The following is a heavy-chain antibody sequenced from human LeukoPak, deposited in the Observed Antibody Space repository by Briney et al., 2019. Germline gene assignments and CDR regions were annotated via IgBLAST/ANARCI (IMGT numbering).Heavy chain of an antibody. V-gene: IGHV1-46*01. D-gene: IGHD6-13*01. CDR1: GYTFTNYY. CDR2: INPRGGSP. CDR3: AREEDSSYYSY. Sequence: ASVKVSCKASGYTFTNYYVHWVRQAPGQGLEWMGGINPRGGSPNYAQKFQGRVTMTRDTSTSTVYMELSSLRSEDTAVYYCAREEDSSYYSYWGQGTLVTVSS. J-gene: IGHJ4*02.